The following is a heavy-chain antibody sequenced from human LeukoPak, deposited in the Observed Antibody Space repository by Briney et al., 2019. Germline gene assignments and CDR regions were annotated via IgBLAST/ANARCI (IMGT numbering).Heavy chain of an antibody. D-gene: IGHD3-22*01. Sequence: SSETLSLTCAVSGGSISTYYWSWIRQPAGKGLEWIGRICTSGSTNYNPSLKSRVSMSLDTSKNQFSLNLSSVTAADSAVYYCARDRHYYESSGYYAEYFFDYWGQGTLVTVSS. V-gene: IGHV4-4*07. CDR2: ICTSGST. CDR1: GGSISTYY. J-gene: IGHJ4*02. CDR3: ARDRHYYESSGYYAEYFFDY.